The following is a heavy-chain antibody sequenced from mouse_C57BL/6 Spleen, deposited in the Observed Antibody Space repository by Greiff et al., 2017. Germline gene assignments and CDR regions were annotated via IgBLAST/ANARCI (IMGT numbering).Heavy chain of an antibody. CDR1: GYAFTNYL. CDR3: ARGESY. Sequence: VKLLESGAELVRPGTSVKVSCKASGYAFTNYLIEWVKQRPGQGLEWIGVINPGSGGTNYNEKFKGKATLTADKSSSTAYMQLSSLTSEDSAVYFCARGESYWGQGTLVTVSA. CDR2: INPGSGGT. J-gene: IGHJ3*01. V-gene: IGHV1-54*01.